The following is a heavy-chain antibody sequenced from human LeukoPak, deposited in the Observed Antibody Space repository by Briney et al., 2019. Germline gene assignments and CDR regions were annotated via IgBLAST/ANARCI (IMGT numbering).Heavy chain of an antibody. D-gene: IGHD3-3*01. Sequence: SETLSLTCAVYGGSFSGYYWSWIRQPPGKGLEWIGEINHSGSTNYNPSLKSRVTISVDTSKNQFSLKLSSVTAADTAVYYCARDYYDFWSGYYTLWYFDLWGRGTLVTVSS. CDR1: GGSFSGYY. V-gene: IGHV4-34*01. J-gene: IGHJ2*01. CDR2: INHSGST. CDR3: ARDYYDFWSGYYTLWYFDL.